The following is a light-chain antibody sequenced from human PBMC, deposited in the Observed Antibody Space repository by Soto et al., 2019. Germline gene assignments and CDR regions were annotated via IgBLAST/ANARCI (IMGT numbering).Light chain of an antibody. V-gene: IGKV3D-20*01. CDR1: QSVSNNY. CDR3: QQHKSHPPT. J-gene: IGKJ4*01. CDR2: DAS. Sequence: EIVLTQSPATLSLSPGDRATLSCGASQSVSNNYLAWYQQKPGLAPRLLIYDASYRANGIPDRFSGSGSAEDFPLTNSCLEPEDFATLYCQQHKSHPPTFGGGTKVDIK.